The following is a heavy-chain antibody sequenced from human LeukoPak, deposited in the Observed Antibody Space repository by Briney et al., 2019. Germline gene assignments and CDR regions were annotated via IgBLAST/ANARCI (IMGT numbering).Heavy chain of an antibody. CDR3: ARSLTSYSQYGSGMGSDWFDP. Sequence: PSQTLSLTCTVSGGSTSSSNYYWSWIRQPAGKGLEWIGRIYSSGSTNYNRSLKSRVTISLDTSKNQFSLKLSSVTAADTAVYYCARSLTSYSQYGSGMGSDWFDPWGQGTLVTVSS. V-gene: IGHV4-61*02. CDR1: GGSTSSSNYY. D-gene: IGHD3-10*01. J-gene: IGHJ5*02. CDR2: IYSSGST.